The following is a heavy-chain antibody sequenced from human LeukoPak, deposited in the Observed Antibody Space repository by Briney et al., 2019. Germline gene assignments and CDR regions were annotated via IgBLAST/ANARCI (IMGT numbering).Heavy chain of an antibody. D-gene: IGHD5-12*01. CDR3: ARGNIVATILGGLHGTTAFDF. CDR2: MIQSGSS. J-gene: IGHJ4*02. CDR1: GGAFSDYY. V-gene: IGHV4-34*01. Sequence: SETLPLTCGVSGGAFSDYYWSWIRQAPGKGLEWIGEMIQSGSSNYNPPLRSRVTISGDTSRNQFSLKLNSLTAADTAVYYCARGNIVATILGGLHGTTAFDFWGQGILVTVSS.